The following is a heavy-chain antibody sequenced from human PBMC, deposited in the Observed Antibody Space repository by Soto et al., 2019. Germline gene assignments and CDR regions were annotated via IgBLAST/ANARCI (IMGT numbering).Heavy chain of an antibody. Sequence: QVPLVESGGGVVQPGRSLRLSCAASGFTFSSYAMHWVRQAPGKGLEWVAVISYDGSNKYYADSVKGRFTISRDNSKNTLYLQMNSLRAEDTAVYYCARDLDSSGLFGMDVWGQGTTVTVSS. CDR2: ISYDGSNK. CDR1: GFTFSSYA. CDR3: ARDLDSSGLFGMDV. V-gene: IGHV3-30-3*01. D-gene: IGHD6-19*01. J-gene: IGHJ6*02.